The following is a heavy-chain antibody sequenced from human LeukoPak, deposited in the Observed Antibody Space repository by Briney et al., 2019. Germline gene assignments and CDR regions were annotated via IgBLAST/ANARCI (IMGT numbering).Heavy chain of an antibody. CDR3: VRTADSKSSYRWVDL. J-gene: IGHJ5*02. CDR2: IKHDGTGI. D-gene: IGHD3-22*01. CDR1: GFTFNTYW. V-gene: IGHV3-7*01. Sequence: PGGSLRLSCAASGFTFNTYWMKWVRQAPGKGLEWVANIKHDGTGIFYVDSVKGRFSISRDNAKNSLYLQMNSLRAEDTGLYYCVRTADSKSSYRWVDLWGQGTLVTVSS.